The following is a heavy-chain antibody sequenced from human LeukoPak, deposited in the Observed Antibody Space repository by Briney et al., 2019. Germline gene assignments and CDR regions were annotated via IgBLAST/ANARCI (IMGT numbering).Heavy chain of an antibody. V-gene: IGHV3-23*01. Sequence: GGSLRLSCAASGFTFSNYAMTWVRQAPGKGLEWVSTISGTGTNTFYADSVKGRFTISRDNAKNSLYLQMNSLRAEDTAVYYCARDRGTLGFDPWGQGTLVTVSS. D-gene: IGHD1-1*01. CDR2: ISGTGTNT. J-gene: IGHJ5*02. CDR3: ARDRGTLGFDP. CDR1: GFTFSNYA.